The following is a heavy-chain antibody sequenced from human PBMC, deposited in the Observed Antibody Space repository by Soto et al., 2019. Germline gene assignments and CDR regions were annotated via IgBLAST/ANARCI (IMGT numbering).Heavy chain of an antibody. Sequence: SETLSLTCTVSGGSISRYYWSWSRQPAGKGLEWIGRIYTSGSTNYNPSLKSRVTMSVDTSKNQFSLKLSSVTAADTAVYYCARASVVFVWSCGCYYYLMAVPGQGSTVSVSS. CDR3: ARASVVFVWSCGCYYYLMAV. CDR2: IYTSGST. D-gene: IGHD3-16*01. CDR1: GGSISRYY. J-gene: IGHJ6*02. V-gene: IGHV4-4*07.